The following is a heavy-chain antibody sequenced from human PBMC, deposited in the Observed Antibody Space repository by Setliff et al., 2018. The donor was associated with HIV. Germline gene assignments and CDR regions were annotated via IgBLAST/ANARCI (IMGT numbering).Heavy chain of an antibody. CDR2: IYSSGST. CDR1: GGSMSGYY. J-gene: IGHJ4*02. V-gene: IGHV4-4*07. D-gene: IGHD5-18*01. CDR3: ARDPGYTSGSTFHFDD. Sequence: NPSETLSLTCTVSGGSMSGYYWNWIRQPAGKGLEWIGRIYSSGSTNHNPSLKSRVTMSVDTSKYQFSLSLSSVTAADTAVYFCARDPGYTSGSTFHFDDWGQGTLVTVSS.